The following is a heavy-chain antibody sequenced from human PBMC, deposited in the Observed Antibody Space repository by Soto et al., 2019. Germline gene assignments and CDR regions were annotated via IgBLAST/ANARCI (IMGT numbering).Heavy chain of an antibody. CDR3: ARHRRETGTYAQPLDS. CDR1: GYSISSCDYY. J-gene: IGHJ4*02. V-gene: IGHV4-39*01. D-gene: IGHD1-1*01. Sequence: SESLSVTRPVSGYSISSCDYYWGWARQPPGKGLAWIGSICSSGTTYYNPSLKSRVTISVDTSKNQFSLRLTSVTAADTAVYYCARHRRETGTYAQPLDSWGQGTLVTVS. CDR2: ICSSGTT.